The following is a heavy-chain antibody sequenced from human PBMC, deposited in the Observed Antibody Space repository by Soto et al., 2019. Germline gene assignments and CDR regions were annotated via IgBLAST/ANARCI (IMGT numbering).Heavy chain of an antibody. J-gene: IGHJ6*03. CDR2: IIPIFGIA. D-gene: IGHD3-10*01. CDR1: GGTFSSYA. CDR3: ARDLQMVRGVPNYYYYMDV. Sequence: ASVKVSCKASGGTFSSYAISWVRQAPGQGLEWMGGIIPIFGIANYGQKFQGRVTITADKSTSTAYMELSSLRSEDTAVYYCARDLQMVRGVPNYYYYMDVWGKGTTVTVSS. V-gene: IGHV1-69*10.